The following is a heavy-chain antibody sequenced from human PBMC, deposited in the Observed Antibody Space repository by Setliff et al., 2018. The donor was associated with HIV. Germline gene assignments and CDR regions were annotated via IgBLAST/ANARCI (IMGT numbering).Heavy chain of an antibody. CDR1: GYTFTNYD. V-gene: IGHV1-8*01. D-gene: IGHD3-22*01. J-gene: IGHJ5*02. CDR3: AAGLNYYDRSGLGA. CDR2: MNPNSGNT. Sequence: ASVKVSCKASGYTFTNYDINWVRQATGQGLEWMGWMNPNSGNTGYAQKFQGRVTMTRDTSISTAYMELSRLRSDDTAVYYCAAGLNYYDRSGLGAWGQGTLVTVSS.